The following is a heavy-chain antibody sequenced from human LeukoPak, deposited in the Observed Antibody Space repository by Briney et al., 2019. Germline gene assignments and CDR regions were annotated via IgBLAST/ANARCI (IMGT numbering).Heavy chain of an antibody. J-gene: IGHJ4*02. V-gene: IGHV4-39*07. CDR1: GGSISSNSND. CDR3: ARGLSNTSNLVTGSPLYSFDN. Sequence: SQTLSLTCTVSGGSISSNSNDWAWVRPPPGKGLEWIVTIYHGGITSYNPSLKSRITFSRDTSKNQFSLTMSSVTVAHTAVYFCARGLSNTSNLVTGSPLYSFDNWGQGTLVTVSS. CDR2: IYHGGIT. D-gene: IGHD2-21*02.